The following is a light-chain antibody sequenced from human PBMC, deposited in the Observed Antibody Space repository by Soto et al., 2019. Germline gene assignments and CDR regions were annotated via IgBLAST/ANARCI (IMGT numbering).Light chain of an antibody. CDR2: EAS. J-gene: IGKJ1*01. Sequence: EIVLTQSPGTLSLSPGERATLSCRASQSVSSSYVAWYQQKPGQAPRLLIYEASIRAIVIPDRFSGSGSGTDFTLTISRLEPEDFAVYQCQQYGSSPPTFGQGSKVEIK. CDR3: QQYGSSPPT. V-gene: IGKV3-20*01. CDR1: QSVSSSY.